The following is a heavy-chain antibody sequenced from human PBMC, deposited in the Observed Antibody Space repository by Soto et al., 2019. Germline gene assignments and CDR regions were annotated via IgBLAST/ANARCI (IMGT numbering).Heavy chain of an antibody. CDR2: VYHSGST. J-gene: IGHJ4*03. D-gene: IGHD7-27*01. CDR3: ARDTGLAPTVWGY. Sequence: SETLSLTCSVSGDSIRGGGHYWNWIRQFPGKGLEWIGYVYHSGSTHYNPSLRGRLTISIDTSKNQFSLRLISVTAADTALYYCARDTGLAPTVWGYWGHGTQVTVSS. V-gene: IGHV4-31*03. CDR1: GDSIRGGGHY.